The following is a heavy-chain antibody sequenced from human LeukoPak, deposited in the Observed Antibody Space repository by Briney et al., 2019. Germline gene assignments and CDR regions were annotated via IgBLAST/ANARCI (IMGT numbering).Heavy chain of an antibody. Sequence: ASVKVSCKASGYTFSSYAISWVRQAPGQGLEWMGGIIPIFGTANYAQKFQGRVTITADKSTSTAYMELSSLRSEDTAVYYCARKVPNDSSGYYYRGQFDPWGQGTLVTVS. CDR3: ARKVPNDSSGYYYRGQFDP. J-gene: IGHJ5*02. CDR1: GYTFSSYA. D-gene: IGHD3-22*01. V-gene: IGHV1-69*06. CDR2: IIPIFGTA.